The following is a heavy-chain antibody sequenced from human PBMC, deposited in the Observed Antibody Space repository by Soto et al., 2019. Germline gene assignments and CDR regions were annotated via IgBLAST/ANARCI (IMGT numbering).Heavy chain of an antibody. Sequence: ASVKVSCKVSGYTLTELSMHWVRQAPGKGLEWMGGFDPEDGETIYAQKFQGRVTMTEDTSTDTAYMELSSLRSEDTAVYYCATAYCSGGSCYPVVAFDIWGQGTMVTVSS. CDR1: GYTLTELS. J-gene: IGHJ3*02. V-gene: IGHV1-24*01. D-gene: IGHD2-15*01. CDR2: FDPEDGET. CDR3: ATAYCSGGSCYPVVAFDI.